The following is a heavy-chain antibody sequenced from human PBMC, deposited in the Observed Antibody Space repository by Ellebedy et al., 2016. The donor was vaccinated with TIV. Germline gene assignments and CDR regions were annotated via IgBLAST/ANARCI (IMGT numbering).Heavy chain of an antibody. CDR1: GGSFSGYY. Sequence: SETLSLTCAVYGGSFSGYYWSWIRQPPGKGLEWIGEINHSGSTKYNPSLKSRVTISIDTSKKHFSLKLRSVTAADTAVYYCARDRVRWRYDYWGQGTLVTVSS. CDR3: ARDRVRWRYDY. V-gene: IGHV4-34*01. CDR2: INHSGST. D-gene: IGHD4-23*01. J-gene: IGHJ4*02.